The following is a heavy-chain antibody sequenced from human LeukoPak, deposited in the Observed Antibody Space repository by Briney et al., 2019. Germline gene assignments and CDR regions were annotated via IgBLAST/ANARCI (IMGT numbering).Heavy chain of an antibody. V-gene: IGHV3-30*02. CDR2: IRYDETNK. CDR3: AKDRKPTKGGSFDY. Sequence: GGSLRLSCAASGFTFSNYGMHWVRQAPGKGLEWVAFIRYDETNKNYADSVKGRFTISRDNSKNTLYLQMNSLRVEGTAVYYCAKDRKPTKGGSFDYWGQGTLVTVSS. J-gene: IGHJ4*02. D-gene: IGHD5-12*01. CDR1: GFTFSNYG.